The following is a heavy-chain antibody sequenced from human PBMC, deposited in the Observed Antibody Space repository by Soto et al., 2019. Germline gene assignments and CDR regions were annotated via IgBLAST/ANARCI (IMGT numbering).Heavy chain of an antibody. CDR2: ISKDGGDK. D-gene: IGHD5-18*01. CDR3: AKDGYKYKYYSDY. J-gene: IGHJ4*02. Sequence: GGSLRLSCAASVFSFSRYGIHWVRQAPGKGLEWVAVISKDGGDKEYAESVKGRCTISRENSKSTVYLQMNSLRVEDTAVYYCAKDGYKYKYYSDYWGQGTLVTVSS. V-gene: IGHV3-30*18. CDR1: VFSFSRYG.